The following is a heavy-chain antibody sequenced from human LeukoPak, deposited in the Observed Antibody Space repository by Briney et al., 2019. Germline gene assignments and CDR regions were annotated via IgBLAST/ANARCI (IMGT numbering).Heavy chain of an antibody. CDR1: GGSISSYY. CDR2: IYYSGST. CDR3: TAYCGGDCYPENWYFDL. V-gene: IGHV4-59*01. Sequence: SETLSLTCTVSGGSISSYYWSWIRQPPGKGLEWIGYIYYSGSTNYNPSLKGRVTISVDTSKNQFSLKLSSVTAADTAVYYCTAYCGGDCYPENWYFDLWGRGTLVTVSS. D-gene: IGHD2-21*01. J-gene: IGHJ2*01.